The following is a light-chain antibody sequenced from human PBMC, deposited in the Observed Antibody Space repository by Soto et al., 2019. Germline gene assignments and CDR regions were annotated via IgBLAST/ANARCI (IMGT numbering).Light chain of an antibody. J-gene: IGKJ1*01. V-gene: IGKV3-15*01. CDR2: RAS. Sequence: EIVMTQSPATLSVSPGERATLSCRASQDISSNLAWYQQKLGQAPRLFIFRASSRATGIPARFSGSGSGTEFTLTISSLQPDDFATYYCQQYTTYWTFGQGTKVDIK. CDR1: QDISSN. CDR3: QQYTTYWT.